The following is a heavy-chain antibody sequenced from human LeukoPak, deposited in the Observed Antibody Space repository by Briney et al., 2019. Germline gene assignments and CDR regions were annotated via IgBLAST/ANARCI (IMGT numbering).Heavy chain of an antibody. V-gene: IGHV1-2*02. CDR3: ARDSSDFDDYVFDY. J-gene: IGHJ4*02. D-gene: IGHD3-16*01. CDR2: INPNSGGT. CDR1: GYTFTGYY. Sequence: ASVKVSCKASGYTFTGYYMHWVRQAPGQGLEWMGWINPNSGGTNYAQKFQGRVTMTRDTSISTAYMELSRLRSDDTAVYYCARDSSDFDDYVFDYWDQGTLVTVSS.